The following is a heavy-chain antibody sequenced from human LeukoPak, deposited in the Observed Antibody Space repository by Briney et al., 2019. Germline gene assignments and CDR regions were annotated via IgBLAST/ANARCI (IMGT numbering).Heavy chain of an antibody. Sequence: GGSLRLSCAASGFTFSSYAMSWVRQAPGKGLEWVANIKQDGSEIHYVDSVEGRFTISRDNAKTSLYLQMNSLRADDTAVYYCARDPVYGGNSGFDYWGQGTLVTVSS. J-gene: IGHJ4*02. CDR1: GFTFSSYA. V-gene: IGHV3-7*01. D-gene: IGHD4-23*01. CDR2: IKQDGSEI. CDR3: ARDPVYGGNSGFDY.